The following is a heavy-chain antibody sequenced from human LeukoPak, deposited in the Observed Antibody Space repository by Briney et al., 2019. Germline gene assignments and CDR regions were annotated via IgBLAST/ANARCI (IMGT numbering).Heavy chain of an antibody. J-gene: IGHJ4*02. D-gene: IGHD3-10*01. CDR1: GFTFSDYY. V-gene: IGHV3-11*01. Sequence: GGSLRLSCAASGFTFSDYYMSWIRQAPGKGLEWVSYISSSGSTKYYADSVKGRFTISRDNTKNSYLQMNSLRAEDTAVCYCARDGHAYGRGSPHYWGQGTLVTVSS. CDR3: ARDGHAYGRGSPHY. CDR2: ISSSGSTK.